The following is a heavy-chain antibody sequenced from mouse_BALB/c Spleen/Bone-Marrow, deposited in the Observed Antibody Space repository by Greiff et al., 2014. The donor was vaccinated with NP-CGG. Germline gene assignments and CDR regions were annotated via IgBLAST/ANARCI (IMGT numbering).Heavy chain of an antibody. CDR1: GFSLNDYG. D-gene: IGHD2-1*01. J-gene: IGHJ1*01. CDR2: IWGGGST. Sequence: VKLVESGPGLVAPSQSLSITCTVSGFSLNDYGVSWIRQPPGKGLEWLGVIWGGGSTYYNSALKSRLSISKDNSKSQVFLKMNSLQTDDTAMYYCAKQYGNYDWYFDVWGVGTTVTVSS. V-gene: IGHV2-6-5*01. CDR3: AKQYGNYDWYFDV.